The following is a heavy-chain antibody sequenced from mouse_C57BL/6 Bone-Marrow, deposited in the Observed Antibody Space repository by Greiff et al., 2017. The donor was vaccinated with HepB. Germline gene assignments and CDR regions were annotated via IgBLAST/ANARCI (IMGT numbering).Heavy chain of an antibody. Sequence: EVMLVESGGGLVQPGGSLKLSCAASGFTFSDYYMYWVRQTPEKRLEWVAYISNGGGSTYYPDTGKGRFTISRDNAKNTLYLQMSRLKSEDTAMYACARRFIKTKAMDYWGQGTSVTVSS. CDR3: ARRFIKTKAMDY. V-gene: IGHV5-12*01. D-gene: IGHD1-1*01. CDR1: GFTFSDYY. J-gene: IGHJ4*01. CDR2: ISNGGGST.